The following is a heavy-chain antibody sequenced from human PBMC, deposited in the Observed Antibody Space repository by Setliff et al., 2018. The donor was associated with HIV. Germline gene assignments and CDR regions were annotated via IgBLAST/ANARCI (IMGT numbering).Heavy chain of an antibody. CDR3: ARVPLLGHTLDY. J-gene: IGHJ4*02. Sequence: GGSLRLSCAASGFTFSSYAMHWVRQAPGKGLEWVAVISYDGSNEYYADSVKGRFTISRDNSKNTLYSQMNSLRAEDTAVYYCARVPLLGHTLDYWGQGTLVTVSS. V-gene: IGHV3-30*04. CDR1: GFTFSSYA. CDR2: ISYDGSNE.